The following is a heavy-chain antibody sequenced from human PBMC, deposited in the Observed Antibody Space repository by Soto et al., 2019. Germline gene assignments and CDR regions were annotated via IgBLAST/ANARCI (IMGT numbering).Heavy chain of an antibody. CDR2: IYYSGST. Sequence: TLSLTCTVSGGSISSYYWSWIRQPPGKGLEWIGYIYYSGSTYYNPPLKSRVTISVDTSKNQFSLKLSSVTAADTAVYYCARGSRAYSVVGSTRSGSPRFDPWGQGTLVTVSS. CDR3: ARGSRAYSVVGSTRSGSPRFDP. V-gene: IGHV4-59*12. D-gene: IGHD2-15*01. J-gene: IGHJ5*02. CDR1: GGSISSYY.